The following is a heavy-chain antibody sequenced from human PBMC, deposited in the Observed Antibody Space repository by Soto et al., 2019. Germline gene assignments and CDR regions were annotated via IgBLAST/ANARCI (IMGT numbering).Heavy chain of an antibody. CDR2: IKQDGTEK. CDR1: GFTFSSYW. CDR3: AREKRANGYFDY. V-gene: IGHV3-7*01. Sequence: EVQLVESGGGLVQPGGSLRFSCAAFGFTFSSYWMTWVRQAPGKGLEWVANIKQDGTEKYYVDSVKGRFTISRDNAKNSLYLQMNSLRAEDTAVYYCAREKRANGYFDYWGQGALVTVSS. D-gene: IGHD6-25*01. J-gene: IGHJ4*02.